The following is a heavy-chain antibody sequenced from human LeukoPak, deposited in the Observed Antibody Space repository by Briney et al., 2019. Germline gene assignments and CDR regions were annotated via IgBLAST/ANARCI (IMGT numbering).Heavy chain of an antibody. CDR3: ARAPSGQYDYVWGSYRSFDN. D-gene: IGHD3-16*02. V-gene: IGHV4-39*07. CDR2: IYYSGST. J-gene: IGHJ4*02. Sequence: SETLSLTCTVSGGSISSSSYYWGWIRQPPGKGLEWIGSIYYSGSTYYNPSLRSRVTISVDTSKNQFSLKLSSVTAADTAVYFCARAPSGQYDYVWGSYRSFDNWGQGTLVTVSS. CDR1: GGSISSSSYY.